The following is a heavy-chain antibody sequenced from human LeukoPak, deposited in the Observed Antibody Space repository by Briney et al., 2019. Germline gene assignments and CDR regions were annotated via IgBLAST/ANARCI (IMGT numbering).Heavy chain of an antibody. Sequence: SETLSLTCAVYGGSFSGDYWSWIRQPPGKGLEWIGEINHSGSTNYNPSLKSRVTISVDTSKNQFSLKLSSVTAADTAVYYCARGSHIVVVTAFYYWGQGTLVTVSS. CDR2: INHSGST. CDR3: ARGSHIVVVTAFYY. CDR1: GGSFSGDY. D-gene: IGHD2-21*02. J-gene: IGHJ4*02. V-gene: IGHV4-34*01.